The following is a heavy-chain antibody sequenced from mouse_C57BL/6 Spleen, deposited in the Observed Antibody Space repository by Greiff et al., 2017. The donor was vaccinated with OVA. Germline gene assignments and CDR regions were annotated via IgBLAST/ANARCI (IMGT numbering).Heavy chain of an antibody. Sequence: EVQLQQSGPELVKPGASVKMSCKASGYTFTDYNMHWVKQSHGKSLEWIGYINPNNGGTSYNQKFKGKATLTVNKSSSTAYMELRSLTSEDSAVYYCARTPLLLGYFDYWGQGTTLTVSS. CDR3: ARTPLLLGYFDY. CDR2: INPNNGGT. CDR1: GYTFTDYN. J-gene: IGHJ2*01. V-gene: IGHV1-22*01. D-gene: IGHD3-3*01.